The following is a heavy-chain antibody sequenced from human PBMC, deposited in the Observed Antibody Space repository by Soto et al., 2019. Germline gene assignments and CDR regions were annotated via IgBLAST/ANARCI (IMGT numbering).Heavy chain of an antibody. V-gene: IGHV3-7*03. Sequence: GGSLRLSCAASGFTFSTYWMSWVRQAPGKGLEWVANIKQDGSEKYYVDSEKGRFTISRDNAKNSLYLQMNSLRAEDTAVYYCARGGRRSGSYADAFDIWGQGTMVTVSS. CDR2: IKQDGSEK. D-gene: IGHD1-26*01. CDR1: GFTFSTYW. J-gene: IGHJ3*02. CDR3: ARGGRRSGSYADAFDI.